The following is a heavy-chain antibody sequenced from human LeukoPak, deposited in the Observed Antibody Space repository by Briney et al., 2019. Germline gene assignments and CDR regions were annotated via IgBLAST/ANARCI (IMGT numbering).Heavy chain of an antibody. CDR1: GYTFTGYY. V-gene: IGHV1-8*02. CDR2: TNPNSGNT. J-gene: IGHJ4*02. CDR3: VRGIERLLWFGDLSSEWRVGDY. Sequence: ASVKVSCKASGYTFTGYYMHWVRQATGQGLEWMGWTNPNSGNTGHAQNFQGRVTMTRNTSISTAYMELSSLRSEDTAVYYCVRGIERLLWFGDLSSEWRVGDYWGQGTLVTVSS. D-gene: IGHD3-10*01.